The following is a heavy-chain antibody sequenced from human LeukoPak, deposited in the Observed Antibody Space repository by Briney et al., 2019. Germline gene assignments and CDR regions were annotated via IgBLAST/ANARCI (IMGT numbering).Heavy chain of an antibody. V-gene: IGHV3-23*01. D-gene: IGHD3-22*01. Sequence: PGGSLRLSCAASGFTFSSYAMSWVRQAPGKGLEWVSAISGSGGSTYYADSVKGRFTISRDNSKNTLYLQMNSLRAEDTAVYYCARTPGYDSSGYYNSPIDYWGQGTLVTVSS. CDR3: ARTPGYDSSGYYNSPIDY. CDR2: ISGSGGST. J-gene: IGHJ4*02. CDR1: GFTFSSYA.